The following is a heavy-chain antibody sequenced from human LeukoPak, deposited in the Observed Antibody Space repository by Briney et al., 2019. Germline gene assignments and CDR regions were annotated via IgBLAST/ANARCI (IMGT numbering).Heavy chain of an antibody. D-gene: IGHD3-22*01. V-gene: IGHV3-30*18. CDR2: ISYDGSNK. CDR1: GFTFSSYG. J-gene: IGHJ3*02. Sequence: GGSLRLSCAASGFTFSSYGMHWVRQAPGKGLEWVAVISYDGSNKYYADPVKGRFTISRDNSKNTLYLQMNSLRAEDTAVYYCAKAYYYDSSGYYTAFDIWGQGTMVTVSS. CDR3: AKAYYYDSSGYYTAFDI.